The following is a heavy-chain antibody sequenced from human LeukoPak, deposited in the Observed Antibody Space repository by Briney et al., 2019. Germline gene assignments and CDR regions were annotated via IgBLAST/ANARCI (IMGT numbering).Heavy chain of an antibody. CDR3: ARRGGRYDYVWGSYRPRPGDFDY. CDR2: INHSGST. CDR1: GGSFSGYY. J-gene: IGHJ4*02. D-gene: IGHD3-16*02. V-gene: IGHV4-34*01. Sequence: SETLSLTCAVYGGSFSGYYWSWIRQPPGKGLEWIGEINHSGSTNYNPSLKSRVTISVDTSKNQFSLKLSSVTAADTAVYYCARRGGRYDYVWGSYRPRPGDFDYWGQGTLVTVSS.